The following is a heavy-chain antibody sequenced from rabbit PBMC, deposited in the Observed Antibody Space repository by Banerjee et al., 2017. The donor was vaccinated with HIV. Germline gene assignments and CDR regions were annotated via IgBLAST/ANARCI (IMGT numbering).Heavy chain of an antibody. CDR1: GFSFSNNYV. CDR2: IYAGSSGST. CDR3: ARDSSPTYYNL. J-gene: IGHJ4*01. V-gene: IGHV1S40*01. Sequence: QSLEESGGDLVKPGASLTLTCTASGFSFSNNYVMCWVRQAPGKGLEWIACIYAGSSGSTYYASWAKGRFTISKTSSTTVTLQMTSLTAADTATYFCARDSSPTYYNLWGPGTLVTVS. D-gene: IGHD1-1*01.